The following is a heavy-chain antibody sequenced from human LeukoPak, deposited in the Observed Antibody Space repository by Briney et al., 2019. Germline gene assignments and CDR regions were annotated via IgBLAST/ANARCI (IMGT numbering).Heavy chain of an antibody. D-gene: IGHD3-10*01. CDR3: ARLHYGSGSSLLFDY. J-gene: IGHJ4*02. Sequence: SETLSLTYTVSGGSISSSSYYWGWIRQPPGKGLEWIGSIYYSGSTYCNPSLKSRVTISVDTSKSQFSLKLSSVTAADTAVYHCARLHYGSGSSLLFDYWGQGTLVTVSS. CDR2: IYYSGST. CDR1: GGSISSSSYY. V-gene: IGHV4-39*01.